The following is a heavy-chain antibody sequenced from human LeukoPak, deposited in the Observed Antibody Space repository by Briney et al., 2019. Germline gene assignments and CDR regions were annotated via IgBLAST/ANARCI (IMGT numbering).Heavy chain of an antibody. J-gene: IGHJ4*02. CDR1: GFTFSSYA. V-gene: IGHV3-23*01. Sequence: GGSLRLSCAASGFTFSSYAMSWVRQAPGKGLEWVSAISGSGGSTYYADSVKGRFTISRDNSKDTLYLQMNSLRAEDTAVYYCAKGHSSGSLPGDYWGQGTLVTVSS. D-gene: IGHD3-22*01. CDR2: ISGSGGST. CDR3: AKGHSSGSLPGDY.